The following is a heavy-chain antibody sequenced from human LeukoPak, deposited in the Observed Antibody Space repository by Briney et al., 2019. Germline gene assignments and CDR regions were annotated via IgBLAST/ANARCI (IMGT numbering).Heavy chain of an antibody. J-gene: IGHJ6*02. Sequence: PSETLSLTCAVYGGSFSGYYWSWIRQPPGKGLEWIGYIYHSGSTYHNPSLKSRVTISVDRSKNQFSLKLSSVTAADTAVYYCARDRVVPAGGYYYGMDVWGQGTTVTVSS. CDR1: GGSFSGYY. V-gene: IGHV4-30-2*01. CDR3: ARDRVVPAGGYYYGMDV. CDR2: IYHSGST. D-gene: IGHD2-2*01.